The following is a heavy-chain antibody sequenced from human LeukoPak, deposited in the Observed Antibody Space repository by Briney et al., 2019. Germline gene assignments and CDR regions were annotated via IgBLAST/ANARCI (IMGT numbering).Heavy chain of an antibody. CDR1: GFTLSSYG. Sequence: GGSLRLSCAASGFTLSSYGMHWVRQAPGKGLEWVAVISYDGSNKYYADSVKGRSTISRDNSKNTLYLQMNSLRAEDTAVYYCAKDSDIVVVVAAGLDYWGQGTLVTVSS. CDR3: AKDSDIVVVVAAGLDY. D-gene: IGHD2-15*01. CDR2: ISYDGSNK. J-gene: IGHJ4*02. V-gene: IGHV3-30*18.